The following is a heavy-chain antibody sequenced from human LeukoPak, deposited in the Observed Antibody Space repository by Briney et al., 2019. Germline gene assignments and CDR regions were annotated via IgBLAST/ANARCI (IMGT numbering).Heavy chain of an antibody. CDR1: GRSISNYY. CDR3: ARDFMVRGDQVNYYYYYMDV. CDR2: ISDSGTT. D-gene: IGHD3-10*01. Sequence: SEPLSLPCTVSGRSISNYYWSWIRQPPGKAREWIGYISDSGTTNYNPSLKNRVTTSLDTSKNQFSLQLRSVTAADTAVYYCARDFMVRGDQVNYYYYYMDVWGTGATITVSS. V-gene: IGHV4-59*01. J-gene: IGHJ6*03.